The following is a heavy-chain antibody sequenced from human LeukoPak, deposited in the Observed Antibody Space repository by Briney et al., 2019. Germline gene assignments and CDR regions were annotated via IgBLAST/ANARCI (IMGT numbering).Heavy chain of an antibody. V-gene: IGHV4-34*01. D-gene: IGHD6-19*01. Sequence: SETLSLTCAVYGGSFSGYYWSWIRQPPGKGLEWIGEINHSGSTNYNPSLKSRVTISVDTSKNQFSLKLSSVTAADTAVYYCARGPMYSSGWYPPYYYYYMDVWGKGTTVTVSS. CDR1: GGSFSGYY. J-gene: IGHJ6*03. CDR3: ARGPMYSSGWYPPYYYYYMDV. CDR2: INHSGST.